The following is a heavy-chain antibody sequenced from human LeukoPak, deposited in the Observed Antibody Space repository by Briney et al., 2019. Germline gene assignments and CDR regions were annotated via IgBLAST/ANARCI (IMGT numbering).Heavy chain of an antibody. D-gene: IGHD4-17*01. V-gene: IGHV3-7*01. Sequence: GGSLRLSCAASGFTFSSYWMSWVRQAPGKGLEWVANIKQDGSEKNYVDSVKGRFTISRDNSKNTPYLQMNSLRAEDTAVYYCAKDASPTVTTAYWYFDLWGRGTLVTVSS. J-gene: IGHJ2*01. CDR1: GFTFSSYW. CDR3: AKDASPTVTTAYWYFDL. CDR2: IKQDGSEK.